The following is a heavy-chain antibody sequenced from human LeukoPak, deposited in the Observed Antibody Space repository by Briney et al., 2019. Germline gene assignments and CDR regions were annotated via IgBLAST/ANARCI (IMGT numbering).Heavy chain of an antibody. V-gene: IGHV4-59*01. CDR1: GGALSRYY. CDR3: AREYGSIDY. D-gene: IGHD4-17*01. Sequence: PSETLSLTCTVSGGALSRYYCSWIRQPPGKGLEWIGDIYYSGSTNYNPSLKSRVTISVDTSKNQFSLKLSSVTAADPAVYYCAREYGSIDYWGQGTLVTVSS. J-gene: IGHJ4*02. CDR2: IYYSGST.